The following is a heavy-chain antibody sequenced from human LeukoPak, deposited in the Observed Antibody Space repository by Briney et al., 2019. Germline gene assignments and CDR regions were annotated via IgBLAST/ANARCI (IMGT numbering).Heavy chain of an antibody. D-gene: IGHD3-16*01. CDR1: GFTFSDYW. CDR3: ARDGDYFDY. CDR2: IKEDGRGK. Sequence: GGSLRLSCAASGFTFSDYWIDWVRQAPGQGLEWVANIKEDGRGKYYVDSVKGRFTISRDNAKNSLYLEMNSLRGEDTAVYYCARDGDYFDYWGQGTLVTVSS. V-gene: IGHV3-7*01. J-gene: IGHJ4*02.